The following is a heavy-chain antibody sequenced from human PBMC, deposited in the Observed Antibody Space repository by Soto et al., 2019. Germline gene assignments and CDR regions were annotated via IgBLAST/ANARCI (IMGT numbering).Heavy chain of an antibody. J-gene: IGHJ5*02. V-gene: IGHV4-34*01. CDR3: TRRYNWNDNYFDP. CDR2: INHSGST. Sequence: SETLSLTCAVYGGSFSGYYWSWIRQPPGKGLEWSWEINHSGSTNYNPSLKSRVTISVDTSKNQFSLRLTSVTAADTALYYCTRRYNWNDNYFDPWGPGALVTVSS. D-gene: IGHD1-20*01. CDR1: GGSFSGYY.